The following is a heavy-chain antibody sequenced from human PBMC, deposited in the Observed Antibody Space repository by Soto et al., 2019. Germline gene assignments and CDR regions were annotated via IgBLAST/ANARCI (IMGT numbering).Heavy chain of an antibody. V-gene: IGHV3-33*01. D-gene: IGHD3-10*01. CDR3: ARDLKVRGVKSDPFDI. CDR2: IWYDGSNK. J-gene: IGHJ3*02. CDR1: GFTFSSYG. Sequence: GGSLRLSCAASGFTFSSYGMHWVRQAPGKGLEWVAVIWYDGSNKYYADSVKGRFTISRDNSKNTLYLQMNSLRAEDTAVYYCARDLKVRGVKSDPFDIWGQGTMVTVSS.